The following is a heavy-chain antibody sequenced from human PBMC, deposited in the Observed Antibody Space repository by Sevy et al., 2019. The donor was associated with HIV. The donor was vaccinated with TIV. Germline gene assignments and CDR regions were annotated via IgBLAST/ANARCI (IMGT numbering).Heavy chain of an antibody. V-gene: IGHV3-49*04. CDR2: LKSKAHGVTL. D-gene: IGHD1-1*01. Sequence: GGSLRLSCTVSGFTFGDYCMSWVRQAPGKGLEWVAFLKSKAHGVTLDYAASVKGRFTISRDDSKNIAHLQMNDLRTDDTAIYYCTRWKGAKSIFDYWGQGALVTVSS. CDR3: TRWKGAKSIFDY. J-gene: IGHJ4*02. CDR1: GFTFGDYC.